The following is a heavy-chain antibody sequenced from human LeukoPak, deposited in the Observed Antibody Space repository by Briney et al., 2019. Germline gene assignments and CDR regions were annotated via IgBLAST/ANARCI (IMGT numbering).Heavy chain of an antibody. J-gene: IGHJ4*02. V-gene: IGHV1-2*02. CDR1: GYTFPDFY. CDR3: ARVMQNGRNFEY. CDR2: INPNSGGT. Sequence: ASVTVSCKASGYTFPDFYMHWLRQAPGQGPEWMGWINPNSGGTNYAQQFQDRVTMTRDTSISTAYMELSRLRSDDTAVYYCARVMQNGRNFEYWGQGTLVTVSS. D-gene: IGHD2-21*01.